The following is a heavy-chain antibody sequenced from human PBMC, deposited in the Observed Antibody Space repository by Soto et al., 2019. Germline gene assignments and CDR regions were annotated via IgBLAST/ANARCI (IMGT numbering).Heavy chain of an antibody. Sequence: ASVKVSCKASGYTFTSYGISWVRQAPGQGLEWMGWISAYNGNTNYAQKLQGRVTMTTDTSTSTAYMELRSLRSDDTAVYYCERDVEPAVVTTSPNDAFDIWGQGTMVTVSS. CDR2: ISAYNGNT. CDR3: ERDVEPAVVTTSPNDAFDI. D-gene: IGHD2-2*01. J-gene: IGHJ3*02. CDR1: GYTFTSYG. V-gene: IGHV1-18*01.